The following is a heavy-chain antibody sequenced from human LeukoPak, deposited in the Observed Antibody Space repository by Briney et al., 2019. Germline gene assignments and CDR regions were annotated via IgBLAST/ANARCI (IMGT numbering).Heavy chain of an antibody. J-gene: IGHJ3*02. CDR3: ARGGGYYDSSGYHDAFDI. D-gene: IGHD3-22*01. CDR1: GFTFDDYG. V-gene: IGHV3-20*04. CDR2: INRLCGST. Sequence: PGGSLRLSCAASGFTFDDYGMSWVRQAPGKGLEWVSGINRLCGSTGYADSVKGRFTISRDNAKNSLYLQMNSLRAEDTALYYCARGGGYYDSSGYHDAFDIWGQGTMVTVSS.